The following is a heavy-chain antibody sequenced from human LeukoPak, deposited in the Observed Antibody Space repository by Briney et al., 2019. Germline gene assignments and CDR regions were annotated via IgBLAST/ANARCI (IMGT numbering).Heavy chain of an antibody. J-gene: IGHJ4*02. CDR3: AKGAYDYIEIAYFDS. Sequence: GGSLRLSCVVSGFTSTNFAMNWVRQAPGKGLEWVSVLIGSSGSTDYADSVEGRFTISRDKSKNTVFLQMNSLRAEDTAIYYCAKGAYDYIEIAYFDSWGQGTLVTVSS. D-gene: IGHD5-12*01. CDR2: LIGSSGST. V-gene: IGHV3-23*01. CDR1: GFTSTNFA.